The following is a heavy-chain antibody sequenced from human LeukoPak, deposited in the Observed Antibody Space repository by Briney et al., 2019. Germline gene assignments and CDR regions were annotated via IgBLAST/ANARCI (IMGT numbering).Heavy chain of an antibody. CDR3: ARLVYYDSSGYYD. D-gene: IGHD3-22*01. CDR1: GYSFTSYW. Sequence: GESLKISCKDSGYSFTSYWIGWVRQMPGKGLEWMGIIYPGDSDTRYSPSFQGQVTISADKSISTAYLQWSSLKASDTAMYYCARLVYYDSSGYYDWGQGTLVTVSS. CDR2: IYPGDSDT. V-gene: IGHV5-51*01. J-gene: IGHJ4*02.